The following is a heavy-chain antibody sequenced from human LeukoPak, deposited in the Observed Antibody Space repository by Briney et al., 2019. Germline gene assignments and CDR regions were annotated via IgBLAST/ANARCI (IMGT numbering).Heavy chain of an antibody. V-gene: IGHV1-69*13. D-gene: IGHD3-22*01. CDR1: GGTFSSYA. CDR2: IIPIFGTA. J-gene: IGHJ2*01. Sequence: EASVKVSCKASGGTFSSYAISRVRQAPGQGLEWMGGIIPIFGTANYAQKFQGRVTITADESTSTAYMELSSLRSEDTAVYYCARDYYDSSGYSPGRYFDLWGRGTLVTVSS. CDR3: ARDYYDSSGYSPGRYFDL.